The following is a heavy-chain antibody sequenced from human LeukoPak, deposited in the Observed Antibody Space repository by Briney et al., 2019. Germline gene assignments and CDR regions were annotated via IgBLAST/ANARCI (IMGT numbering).Heavy chain of an antibody. D-gene: IGHD1-26*01. CDR1: GYSFTNYR. CDR3: ARAESYSPYDC. V-gene: IGHV5-51*01. Sequence: GESLKISCKGSGYSFTNYRICWVRQMPGKGQEWMGIIYPGDSDTRYSPSFQGQVTISVEKSINTAYLQWSSLKASDSAMYYCARAESYSPYDCWGQGTLVTVSS. J-gene: IGHJ4*02. CDR2: IYPGDSDT.